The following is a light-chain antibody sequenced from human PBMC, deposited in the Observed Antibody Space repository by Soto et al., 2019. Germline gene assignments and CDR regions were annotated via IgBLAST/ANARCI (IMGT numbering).Light chain of an antibody. CDR3: AAWDDSLNGVI. CDR1: SSNIGTNT. V-gene: IGLV1-44*01. Sequence: QSVLTQPPSASGTPGQRVTISCSGSSSNIGTNTVHWYQQLPGAAPKLLIYSSHQRPSGVPDRFSGSKSVTSASLAISGLQSEDEADYDCAAWDDSLNGVIFGGGTKLTVL. CDR2: SSH. J-gene: IGLJ2*01.